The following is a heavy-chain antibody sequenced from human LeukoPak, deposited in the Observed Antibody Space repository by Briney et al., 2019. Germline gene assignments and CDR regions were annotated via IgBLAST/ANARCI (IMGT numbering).Heavy chain of an antibody. CDR1: GFIFGDYY. Sequence: PGGSLRLSCVGSGFIFGDYYMNWIRQAPGKGLEWISFITGSGDSIYYADSVKGRFTVSRDNAKNSLYLQMNSLGAEDTAGYFCARDPEYSDKWGQGTLVTVSS. V-gene: IGHV3-11*01. CDR3: ARDPEYSDK. J-gene: IGHJ4*02. CDR2: ITGSGDSI. D-gene: IGHD6-6*01.